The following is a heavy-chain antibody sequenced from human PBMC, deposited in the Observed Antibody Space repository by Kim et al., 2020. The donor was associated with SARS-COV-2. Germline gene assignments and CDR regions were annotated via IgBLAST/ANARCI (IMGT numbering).Heavy chain of an antibody. D-gene: IGHD2-8*01. J-gene: IGHJ6*02. CDR2: ISYDGSNK. CDR3: AKDRVSNYYYGMDV. CDR1: GFTFSSYG. V-gene: IGHV3-30*18. Sequence: GGSLRLSCAASGFTFSSYGMHWVRQAPGKGLEWVAVISYDGSNKYYADSVKGRFTISRDNSKNTLYLQMNSLRAEDTAVYYCAKDRVSNYYYGMDVWAKGPRSPSP.